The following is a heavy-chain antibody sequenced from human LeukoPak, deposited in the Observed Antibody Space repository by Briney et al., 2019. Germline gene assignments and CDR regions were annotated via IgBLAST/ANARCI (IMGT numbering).Heavy chain of an antibody. V-gene: IGHV6-1*01. D-gene: IGHD6-19*01. J-gene: IGHJ6*02. CDR1: GDSVSSTSSA. CDR2: TYYRSKWYF. CDR3: ARDRYEHISGWYNYYYYYGMDV. Sequence: SQTLSLTCAISGDSVSSTSSAWNWIRQSPSGGLEWLGRTYYRSKWYFEYAVSVKSRITINPDTSKNQFSLRLNSVTPGDTAVYYCARDRYEHISGWYNYYYYYGMDVWGQGTTVTVSS.